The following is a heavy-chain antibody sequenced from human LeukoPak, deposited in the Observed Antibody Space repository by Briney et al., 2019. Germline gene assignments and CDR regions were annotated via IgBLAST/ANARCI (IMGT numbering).Heavy chain of an antibody. V-gene: IGHV4-39*01. CDR2: VYYSGTT. D-gene: IGHD3-3*01. J-gene: IGHJ4*02. CDR3: ARQRFLEWYFDY. CDR1: GGSISSSSYY. Sequence: SETLSLTCTVSGGSISSSSYYWGWIRQPPGKGLEWIGSVYYSGTTYYTPSLKSRVTISVDTSKNQFSLKLNSVTAADTALYYCARQRFLEWYFDYWGQGTLVTVSS.